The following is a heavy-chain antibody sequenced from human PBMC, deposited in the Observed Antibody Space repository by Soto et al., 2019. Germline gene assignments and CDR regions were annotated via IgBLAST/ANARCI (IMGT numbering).Heavy chain of an antibody. CDR1: GFTFSSYG. CDR2: ISYDGSNK. V-gene: IGHV3-30*18. J-gene: IGHJ3*02. CDR3: AKDLGYMSSYNSDAFDI. D-gene: IGHD1-1*01. Sequence: GGSLRLSCAASGFTFSSYGMHWVRQAPGKGLEWVAVISYDGSNKYYADSVKGRFTISRDNSKNTLYLQMNSLRAEDTAVYYCAKDLGYMSSYNSDAFDIWGQGTMVTVSS.